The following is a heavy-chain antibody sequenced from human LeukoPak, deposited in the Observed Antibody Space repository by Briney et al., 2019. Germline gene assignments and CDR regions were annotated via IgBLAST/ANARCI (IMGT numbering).Heavy chain of an antibody. V-gene: IGHV1-69*05. CDR2: IIPIFGTA. CDR1: GGTFSSYA. Sequence: SVKVPCKASGGTFSSYAISWVRQAPGQGLEWMGRIIPIFGTANYAQKFQGRVTITTDESTSTAYMELSSLRSEDTAVYYCARSGIPNYDFWSGPFDYWGQGTLVTVSS. D-gene: IGHD3-3*01. J-gene: IGHJ4*02. CDR3: ARSGIPNYDFWSGPFDY.